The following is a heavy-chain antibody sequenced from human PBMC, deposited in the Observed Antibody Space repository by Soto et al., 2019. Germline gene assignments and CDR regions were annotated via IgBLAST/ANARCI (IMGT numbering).Heavy chain of an antibody. D-gene: IGHD2-21*01. CDR2: ITHTGGT. CDR1: DGSVNGYF. CDR3: ATRLKVFVLLIPTVEH. J-gene: IGHJ5*02. Sequence: SETLSLTCAVYDGSVNGYFWNWIRQPPVKGLGWIGEITHTGGTPYNPPLKSRVTMPVDTSTNQFSLRLRSVTAADTAIYYCATRLKVFVLLIPTVEHWGQGTQVTV. V-gene: IGHV4-34*01.